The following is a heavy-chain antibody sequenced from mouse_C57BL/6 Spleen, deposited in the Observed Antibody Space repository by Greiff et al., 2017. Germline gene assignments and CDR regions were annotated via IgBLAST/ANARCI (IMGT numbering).Heavy chain of an antibody. D-gene: IGHD1-1*01. CDR2: IDPETGGT. J-gene: IGHJ3*01. V-gene: IGHV1-15*01. CDR3: TRLYGSSYGFAY. Sequence: VQRVESGAELVRPGASVTLSCKASGYTFTDYEMHWVKQTPVHGLEWIGAIDPETGGTAYNQKFKGKAILTADKSSSTAYMELRSLTSEDSAVYYCTRLYGSSYGFAYWGQGTLVTVSA. CDR1: GYTFTDYE.